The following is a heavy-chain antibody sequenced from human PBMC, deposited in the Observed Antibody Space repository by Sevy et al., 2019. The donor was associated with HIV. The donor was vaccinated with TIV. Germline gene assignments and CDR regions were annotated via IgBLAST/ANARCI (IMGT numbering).Heavy chain of an antibody. Sequence: GGSLRLSCAASGFTFSSYGMHWVRQAPGKGLEWVAVIWYDGSNKYYADSVKGRITISRDNSKNTLYLQMNSLRAEDTAVYYCARGDSSGYYLIYYYYGMDVWGQGTTVTVSS. D-gene: IGHD3-22*01. CDR2: IWYDGSNK. J-gene: IGHJ6*02. V-gene: IGHV3-33*01. CDR1: GFTFSSYG. CDR3: ARGDSSGYYLIYYYYGMDV.